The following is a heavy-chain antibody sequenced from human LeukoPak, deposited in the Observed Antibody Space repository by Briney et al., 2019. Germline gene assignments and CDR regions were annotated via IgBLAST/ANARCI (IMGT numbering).Heavy chain of an antibody. D-gene: IGHD3-3*01. CDR1: GFTFSSYG. J-gene: IGHJ4*02. Sequence: GGSLRLSCAASGFTFSSYGMHWVRQAPGKGLEWVAFIRYDGSNKYYAESVKGRFTISRDNSKNTLDLQMNSLRAEDTAVYYCAKDITSITIFGVGCFDYWGQGTLVTVSS. CDR2: IRYDGSNK. V-gene: IGHV3-30*02. CDR3: AKDITSITIFGVGCFDY.